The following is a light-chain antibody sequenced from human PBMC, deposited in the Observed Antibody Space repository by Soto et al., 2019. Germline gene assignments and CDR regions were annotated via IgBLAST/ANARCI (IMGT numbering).Light chain of an antibody. CDR1: SSDVGGYNY. J-gene: IGLJ2*01. V-gene: IGLV2-14*01. Sequence: QSALTQPASVSGSPGQSITVSCIGTSSDVGGYNYVSWYQQHPGKAPKLMIHDVSDRPSGVSNRFSGSKSGNTASLTISGLQAEDEAYYYCSSYASRNTQVSGGGTKLTVL. CDR2: DVS. CDR3: SSYASRNTQV.